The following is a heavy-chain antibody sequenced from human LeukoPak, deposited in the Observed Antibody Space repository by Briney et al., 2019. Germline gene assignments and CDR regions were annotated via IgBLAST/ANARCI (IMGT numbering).Heavy chain of an antibody. CDR2: ISAYNGNT. J-gene: IGHJ6*02. CDR3: VRAMAPLDTFNYQYAMDV. D-gene: IGHD5-24*01. V-gene: IGHV1-18*01. Sequence: ASVKVSCKASGYTFTSYGISWVRQAPGQGLEWMGWISAYNGNTNYAQKLQGRVTMTTDTSTSTAYMELRSLRSDDTAVYYCVRAMAPLDTFNYQYAMDVWGRGTMVTVSS. CDR1: GYTFTSYG.